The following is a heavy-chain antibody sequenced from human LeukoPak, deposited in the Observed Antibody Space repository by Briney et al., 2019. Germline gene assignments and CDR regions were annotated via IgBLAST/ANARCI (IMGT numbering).Heavy chain of an antibody. CDR3: ARDRYFPWFDP. V-gene: IGHV4-34*01. J-gene: IGHJ5*02. CDR2: INHSGST. CDR1: GGSFSGYY. D-gene: IGHD1-1*01. Sequence: SETLSLTCAVYGGSFSGYYWSWIRQPPGKGLEWIGEINHSGSTNYNPSLKSRVTMSVDTSKNQFSLKLSSVTAADTAVYYCARDRYFPWFDPWGQGTLVTVSS.